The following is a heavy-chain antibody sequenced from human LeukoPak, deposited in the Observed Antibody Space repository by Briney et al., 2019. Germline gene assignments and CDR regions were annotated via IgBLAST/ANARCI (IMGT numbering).Heavy chain of an antibody. CDR2: INHSGST. V-gene: IGHV4-34*01. J-gene: IGHJ3*02. CDR1: GGSFSGYY. CDR3: ARGPPAFDI. Sequence: SETLSLTCAVHGGSFSGYYWSWIRQPPGKGLEWIGEINHSGSTNYNPSLKSRVTISVDTSKNQFSLKLSSVTAADTAVYYCARGPPAFDIWGQGTMVTVSS.